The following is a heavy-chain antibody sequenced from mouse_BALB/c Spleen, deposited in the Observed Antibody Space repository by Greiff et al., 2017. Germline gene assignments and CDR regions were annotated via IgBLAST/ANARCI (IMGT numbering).Heavy chain of an antibody. CDR2: ISYSGST. CDR3: ARGRGSYWYFDV. CDR1: GYSITSDYA. D-gene: IGHD1-1*01. Sequence: EVKLMESGPGLVKPSQSLSLTCTVTGYSITSDYAWNWIRQFPGNKLEWMGYISYSGSTSYNPSLKSRISITRDTSKNQFFLQLNSVTTEDTATYYCARGRGSYWYFDVWGAGTTVTVSS. V-gene: IGHV3-2*02. J-gene: IGHJ1*01.